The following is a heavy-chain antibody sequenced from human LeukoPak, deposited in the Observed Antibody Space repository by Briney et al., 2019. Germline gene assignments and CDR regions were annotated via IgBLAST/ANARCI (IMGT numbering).Heavy chain of an antibody. Sequence: GASVKVSCKASGGTFSSYAISWVRQAPGQGLEWMGRIIPILGIANYAQKFQGRVTITADKSTSTAYMELSSLRSEDTAVYYCARARPLEEILWFGEPPYAFDIWGQGTMVTVSS. D-gene: IGHD3-10*01. CDR1: GGTFSSYA. J-gene: IGHJ3*02. CDR3: ARARPLEEILWFGEPPYAFDI. V-gene: IGHV1-69*04. CDR2: IIPILGIA.